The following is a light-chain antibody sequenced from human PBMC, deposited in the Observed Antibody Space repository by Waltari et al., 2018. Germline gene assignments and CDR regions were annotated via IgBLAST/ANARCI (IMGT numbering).Light chain of an antibody. V-gene: IGKV1-39*01. CDR3: QHSYSTPWT. Sequence: DIHMTQSPSSLSASVGDRVTITCRASRRISSYLNWYQQKPGKAPKLLIYDASSLQSGDPSSLSDSGYETDFTLTISSLQPEDFATYYCQHSYSTPWTFGQGTKVEIK. CDR1: RRISSY. J-gene: IGKJ1*01. CDR2: DAS.